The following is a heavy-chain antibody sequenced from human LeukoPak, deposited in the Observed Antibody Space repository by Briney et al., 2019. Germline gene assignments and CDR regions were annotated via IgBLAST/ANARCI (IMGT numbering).Heavy chain of an antibody. CDR2: INAGNGNT. Sequence: ASVTVSCKASGYTFTSYAMHWVRQAPGQRLEWMGWINAGNGNTKYSQKFQGRVTITRDTSASTAYMELSSLRSEDTAVYYCARVTAAAYWFDPWGQGTLVTVSS. D-gene: IGHD6-13*01. V-gene: IGHV1-3*01. J-gene: IGHJ5*02. CDR1: GYTFTSYA. CDR3: ARVTAAAYWFDP.